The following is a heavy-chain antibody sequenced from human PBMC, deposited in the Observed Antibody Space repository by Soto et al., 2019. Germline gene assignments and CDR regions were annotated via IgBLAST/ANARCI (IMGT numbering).Heavy chain of an antibody. Sequence: QVQLQQWGAGLLKPSETLSLTCAVYGGSFSGYYWSWIRQPPGKGLEWIGEINHSGSTNYNPSLKSRVTISVDTSKKQLSLKLSSVPAADPAVYYCARGKGSGWNDAFDIWGQGTMVTVSS. CDR2: INHSGST. J-gene: IGHJ3*02. D-gene: IGHD6-19*01. V-gene: IGHV4-34*01. CDR3: ARGKGSGWNDAFDI. CDR1: GGSFSGYY.